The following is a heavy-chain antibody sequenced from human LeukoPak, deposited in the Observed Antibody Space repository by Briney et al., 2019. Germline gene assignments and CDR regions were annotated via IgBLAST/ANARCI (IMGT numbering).Heavy chain of an antibody. V-gene: IGHV3-33*01. J-gene: IGHJ5*02. Sequence: GGSLRLSCAASGFTFSSHAMHWVRQAPGKGLEWVAVIWYDGSNAHYAGSVKGRLTISRDNSKNTLYLQVNSLRAEDTAVYFCASGSSGYDPWGQGTLVTVSS. CDR1: GFTFSSHA. CDR2: IWYDGSNA. CDR3: ASGSSGYDP. D-gene: IGHD5-12*01.